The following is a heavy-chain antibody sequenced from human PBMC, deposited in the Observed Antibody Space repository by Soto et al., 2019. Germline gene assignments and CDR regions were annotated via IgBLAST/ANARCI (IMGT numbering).Heavy chain of an antibody. Sequence: ASVKVSCKASGYTFTSYGISWVRQAPGQGLEWMGWISAYNGNTNYAQKLQGRVTMTTDTSTSTAYMELRSLRSDDTAVYYCAREEYYDSSGYPSYYFDYWGQGTLVTGSS. D-gene: IGHD3-22*01. V-gene: IGHV1-18*04. CDR3: AREEYYDSSGYPSYYFDY. J-gene: IGHJ4*02. CDR1: GYTFTSYG. CDR2: ISAYNGNT.